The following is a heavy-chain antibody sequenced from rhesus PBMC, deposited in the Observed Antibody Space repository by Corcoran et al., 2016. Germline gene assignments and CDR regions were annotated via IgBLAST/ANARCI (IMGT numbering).Heavy chain of an antibody. Sequence: QVQLQESGPGLVKPSETLSPTCAVSGCSNRRNFWSWIRQPPGRGLAWIGRMYGSSRRPDCNPSLAGRVTISTCASKTLCSLKLGSLPAADTAVYYCGSRTARMGPDSGYYNRFAVWGPGVLVTVSS. CDR2: MYGSSRRP. D-gene: IGHD3-28*01. CDR3: GSRTARMGPDSGYYNRFAV. CDR1: GCSNRRNF. V-gene: IGHV4-147*01. J-gene: IGHJ5-1*01.